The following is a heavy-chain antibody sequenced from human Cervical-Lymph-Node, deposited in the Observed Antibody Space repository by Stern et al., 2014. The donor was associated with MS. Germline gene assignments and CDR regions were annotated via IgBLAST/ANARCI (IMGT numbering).Heavy chain of an antibody. J-gene: IGHJ4*02. CDR1: GYRFINNW. CDR2: IYPGDSDI. Sequence: VQLVQSGAEVRKPGDSLKISCKTSGYRFINNWIAWVRQVPGKGLEWIGIIYPGDSDIRYSPAFQGHVTMSVDKSSSTAYLQWSSLKASDTAIYYCARWSVACDSWGQGALITVSS. D-gene: IGHD2-21*01. V-gene: IGHV5-51*03. CDR3: ARWSVACDS.